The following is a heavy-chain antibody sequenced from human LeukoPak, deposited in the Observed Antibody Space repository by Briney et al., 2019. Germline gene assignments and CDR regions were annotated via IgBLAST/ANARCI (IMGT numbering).Heavy chain of an antibody. CDR1: GYTLTELS. CDR3: ATTLPRQWLVLWGAFDI. V-gene: IGHV1-24*01. Sequence: ASVKVSFKVSGYTLTELSMHWVRQAPGKGLEGMGGFDPEDGKTIYAQKFQGRVTMTEDTSTDTAYMELRSLRSEDTAVYYCATTLPRQWLVLWGAFDIWGQGTMVTVSS. J-gene: IGHJ3*02. D-gene: IGHD6-19*01. CDR2: FDPEDGKT.